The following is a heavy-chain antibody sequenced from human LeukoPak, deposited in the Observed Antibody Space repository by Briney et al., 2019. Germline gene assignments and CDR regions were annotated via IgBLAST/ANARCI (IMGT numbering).Heavy chain of an antibody. Sequence: GGSLRLSCAASGFTFSSYSMNWVRQAPGKGLEWVSSISSSSSYIYYADSVKGRFTISRDNAKNSLYLQMNSLRAEDTAVYYCARDYCSSTSCYFFDYWGQGTLVTVSS. CDR1: GFTFSSYS. D-gene: IGHD2-2*01. CDR2: ISSSSSYI. CDR3: ARDYCSSTSCYFFDY. J-gene: IGHJ4*02. V-gene: IGHV3-21*01.